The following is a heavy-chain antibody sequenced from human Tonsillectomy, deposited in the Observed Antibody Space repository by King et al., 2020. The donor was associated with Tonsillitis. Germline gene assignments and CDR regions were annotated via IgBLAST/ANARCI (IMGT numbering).Heavy chain of an antibody. V-gene: IGHV4-59*01. Sequence: VQLQESGPGLVKPSETLSLTCTVSGGSISSYYWSWIRQPPGKGLEWIGYIYYSGSTNYNPSLKSRVTISVDTSKNQFSLKLSSVTAADTAVYYCATGHGDYWGQGTLVTVSS. CDR3: ATGHGDY. J-gene: IGHJ4*02. CDR1: GGSISSYY. CDR2: IYYSGST. D-gene: IGHD5-24*01.